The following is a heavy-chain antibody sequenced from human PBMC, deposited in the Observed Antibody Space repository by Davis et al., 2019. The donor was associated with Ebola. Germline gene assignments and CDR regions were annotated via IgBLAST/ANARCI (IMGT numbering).Heavy chain of an antibody. Sequence: GGSLRLSCAASGFTFSSYGLHWVRQAPGKGLEWVAVIWYDGSNKYYADSVKGRFTISRDNSKNTLYLQMNSLRAEDTAVYYCAREHGSGSYYLYWGQGTLVTVSS. V-gene: IGHV3-33*01. CDR1: GFTFSSYG. J-gene: IGHJ4*02. CDR2: IWYDGSNK. D-gene: IGHD3-10*01. CDR3: AREHGSGSYYLY.